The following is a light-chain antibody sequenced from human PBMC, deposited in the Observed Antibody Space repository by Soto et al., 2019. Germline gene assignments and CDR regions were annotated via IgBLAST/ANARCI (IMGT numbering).Light chain of an antibody. V-gene: IGKV3-11*01. Sequence: EIVLTQSPATLSLSPGERATLSCRASESVSTHLAWYQQKLGQAPRLLFYDASNRATGIPARFSGSGSGTDFPLPISSLVPEDFAVYYCNQRYNWRPVTFGQWTPLEIK. CDR2: DAS. J-gene: IGKJ5*01. CDR1: ESVSTH. CDR3: NQRYNWRPVT.